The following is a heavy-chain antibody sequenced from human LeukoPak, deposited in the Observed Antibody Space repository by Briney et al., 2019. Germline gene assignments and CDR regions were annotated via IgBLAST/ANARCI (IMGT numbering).Heavy chain of an antibody. CDR1: GYTFTDHY. CDR2: IHPGRGDT. CDR3: ARKTSSSWYDY. Sequence: ASVKVSCKALGYTFTDHYFHWLRQAPGQGLEWMGWIHPGRGDTNYAQKFQGRVSLTRDTSISTAYMELSRLRSDDTAVYYCARKTSSSWYDYWGQGTLVTVSS. J-gene: IGHJ4*02. V-gene: IGHV1-2*02. D-gene: IGHD6-13*01.